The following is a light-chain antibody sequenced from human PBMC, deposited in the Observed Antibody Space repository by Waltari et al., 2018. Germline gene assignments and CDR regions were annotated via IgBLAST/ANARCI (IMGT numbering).Light chain of an antibody. J-gene: IGKJ1*01. CDR3: MQGKHWPWT. CDR1: QSLVSSDGNTY. V-gene: IGKV2-30*01. CDR2: KVS. Sequence: DVVMTQSPLSLPVTLGQPASISCRSSQSLVSSDGNTYLNWFQQRPGQSPRRLIYKVSNRDSGVPDRFRGSGSGTDFTLKISRVEAEDVGVYYCMQGKHWPWTFGQGTKVEMK.